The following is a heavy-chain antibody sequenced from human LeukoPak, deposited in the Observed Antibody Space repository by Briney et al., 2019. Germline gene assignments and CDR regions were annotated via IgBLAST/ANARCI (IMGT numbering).Heavy chain of an antibody. J-gene: IGHJ4*02. CDR1: GGSISSYY. CDR3: ASRGDYGDPLDY. D-gene: IGHD4-17*01. Sequence: PSETLSLTCTVSGGSISSYYWSWIRQPPGKGLEWIGYIYYSGSTNYNPSLKSRVTVSVDTSKNQFSLKLSSVTAADTAVYYCASRGDYGDPLDYWGQGTLVTVSS. V-gene: IGHV4-59*08. CDR2: IYYSGST.